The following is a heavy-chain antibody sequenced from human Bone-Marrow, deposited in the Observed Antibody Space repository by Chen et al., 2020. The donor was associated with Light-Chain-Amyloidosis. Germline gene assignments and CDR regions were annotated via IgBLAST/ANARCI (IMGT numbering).Heavy chain of an antibody. V-gene: IGHV3-23*01. D-gene: IGHD1-26*01. Sequence: APGKGLEWVSTISDSGGSTYYADSVKGRFTISRDNSKNTLYLQMNSLRAEGTAVYYCAKSPPDAVGATKSLDYWGQGTLVTVSS. J-gene: IGHJ4*02. CDR2: ISDSGGST. CDR3: AKSPPDAVGATKSLDY.